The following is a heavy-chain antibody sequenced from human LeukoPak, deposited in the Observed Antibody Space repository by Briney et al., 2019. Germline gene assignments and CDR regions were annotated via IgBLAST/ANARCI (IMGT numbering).Heavy chain of an antibody. CDR3: ARDPDGYNSGGNYFDY. Sequence: RGLLWLTCATSGFTFRGNSMNWVVAAPGKGLEWVSSISSSSSYIYYADSVKGRFTISRDNAKNSLYLQMNSLRAEDTAVYYCARDPDGYNSGGNYFDYWGQGTLVTVSS. J-gene: IGHJ4*02. CDR1: GFTFRGNS. D-gene: IGHD5-24*01. CDR2: ISSSSSYI. V-gene: IGHV3-21*01.